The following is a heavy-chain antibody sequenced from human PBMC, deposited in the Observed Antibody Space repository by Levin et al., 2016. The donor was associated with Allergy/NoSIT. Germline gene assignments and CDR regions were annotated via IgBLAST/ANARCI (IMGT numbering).Heavy chain of an antibody. CDR2: ISNSGATV. V-gene: IGHV3-11*01. J-gene: IGHJ4*02. CDR1: GFSFGTYY. Sequence: GESLKISCAASGFSFGTYYMSWIRQAPGKGLKWISSISNSGATVHYADSVKGRFTISRDNARKSLSLQMNSLSADDTAVYYCATIRGYGAGHFEYWGQGVLVTVSS. CDR3: ATIRGYGAGHFEY. D-gene: IGHD5-12*01.